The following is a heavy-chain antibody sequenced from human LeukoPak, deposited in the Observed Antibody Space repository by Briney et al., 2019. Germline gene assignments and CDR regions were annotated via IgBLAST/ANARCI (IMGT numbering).Heavy chain of an antibody. D-gene: IGHD4-23*01. V-gene: IGHV4-39*01. Sequence: PSETLSLTCTVSGGSISSSSYYWGWIRQPPGKGLERIGSIYYSGSTYYNPSLKSRVTISVDTSKNQFSLKLSSVTAADTAVYYCARTYGGNPLSEGDAFDIWGQGTMVTVSS. CDR2: IYYSGST. J-gene: IGHJ3*02. CDR1: GGSISSSSYY. CDR3: ARTYGGNPLSEGDAFDI.